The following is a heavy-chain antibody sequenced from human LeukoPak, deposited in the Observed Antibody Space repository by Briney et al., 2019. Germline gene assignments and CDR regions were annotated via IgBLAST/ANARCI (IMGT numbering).Heavy chain of an antibody. D-gene: IGHD4-11*01. V-gene: IGHV2-5*02. CDR1: GFAISTHGVG. Sequence: SGPTLVNPTQTLTLTCTFSGFAISTHGVGVGWIRQPPGKALEWLALIYWDGDSRYSPSLRSRLTITKDASKNQVVLTVTDVDPVDTATYFCAHSVAFDYRSFDYWGQGTLVTVSS. CDR3: AHSVAFDYRSFDY. J-gene: IGHJ4*02. CDR2: IYWDGDS.